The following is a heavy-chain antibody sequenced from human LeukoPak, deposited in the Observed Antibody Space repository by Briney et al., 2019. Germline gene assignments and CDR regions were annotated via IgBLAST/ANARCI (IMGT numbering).Heavy chain of an antibody. CDR2: IIPIFGAA. Sequence: GASVKVSCKASGGTFSSYAISWVRQAPGQGLEWMGGIIPIFGAANYAQKFQGRVTITADESTSTAYMELSSLRSEDTAVYYCARGVSYYYGSGYYYGMDVWGQGTTVTVSS. CDR3: ARGVSYYYGSGYYYGMDV. D-gene: IGHD3-10*01. V-gene: IGHV1-69*13. J-gene: IGHJ6*02. CDR1: GGTFSSYA.